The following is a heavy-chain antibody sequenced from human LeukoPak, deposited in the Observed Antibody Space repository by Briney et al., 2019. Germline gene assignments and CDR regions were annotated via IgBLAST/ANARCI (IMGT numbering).Heavy chain of an antibody. CDR1: GGSISSGGYS. V-gene: IGHV4-30-2*01. CDR3: ARGGYYYLDV. CDR2: IYHSGST. Sequence: SETLSLTCTVSGGSISSGGYSWSWIRQPPGKGLEWIGYIYHSGSTYYNPSLKSRVTISVDTSKNQFSLKLSSVTAADTAVYYCARGGYYYLDVWGKGTTVTVSS. J-gene: IGHJ6*03.